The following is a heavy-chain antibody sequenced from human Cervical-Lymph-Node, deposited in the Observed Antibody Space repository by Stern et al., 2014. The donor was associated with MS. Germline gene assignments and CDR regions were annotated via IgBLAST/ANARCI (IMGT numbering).Heavy chain of an antibody. CDR2: FDPEHGES. CDR3: ATHRGRVTYYYGMDV. D-gene: IGHD2-21*02. V-gene: IGHV1-24*01. Sequence: VQLVESGAEVKKPGASVKVSCKVSGYTLSEISMHWVRQAPGKGLEWMGGFDPEHGESRYAQKFQGRGTMAEDRSTDTAYMELSSLRSEDTAVYYCATHRGRVTYYYGMDVWGQGTTVTVSS. J-gene: IGHJ6*02. CDR1: GYTLSEIS.